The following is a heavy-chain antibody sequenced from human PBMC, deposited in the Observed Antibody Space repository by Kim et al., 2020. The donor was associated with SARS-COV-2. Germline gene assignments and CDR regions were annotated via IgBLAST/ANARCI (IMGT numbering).Heavy chain of an antibody. V-gene: IGHV4-31*03. CDR2: IYYSGST. CDR1: GGSISSGGYY. D-gene: IGHD2-15*01. CDR3: ARGYCSGGSCFFDY. J-gene: IGHJ4*02. Sequence: SETLSLTCTVSGGSISSGGYYWSWIRQHPGKGLEWIGYIYYSGSTYYNPSLKSRVTISVDTSKNQFSLKLNSVTAADTAVYYCARGYCSGGSCFFDYWGQGTLVTVSS.